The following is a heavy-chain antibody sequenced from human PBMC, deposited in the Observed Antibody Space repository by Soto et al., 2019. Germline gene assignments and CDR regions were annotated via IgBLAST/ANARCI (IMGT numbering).Heavy chain of an antibody. V-gene: IGHV3-48*02. CDR3: ARESAALNWFDP. D-gene: IGHD2-2*01. J-gene: IGHJ5*02. CDR1: GFTFSNYS. Sequence: EVQLVESGGGLVQPGGSLRLSCAASGFTFSNYSMNWVRQAPEKGLEWVSYISSSSSTIYYAASVKGRFTISRDNAKNSLYLQMNRLRDEEEAVYYCARESAALNWFDPWGQGTLVTVSS. CDR2: ISSSSSTI.